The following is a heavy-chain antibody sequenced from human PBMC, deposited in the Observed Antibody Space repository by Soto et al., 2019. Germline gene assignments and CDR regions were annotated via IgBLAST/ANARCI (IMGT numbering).Heavy chain of an antibody. V-gene: IGHV1-69*01. CDR2: IIPFFGTA. D-gene: IGHD3-16*01. CDR1: GGTFSTFG. Sequence: QVQLVQSGAEVKKTGSSVKVSCKTSGGTFSTFGISWVRQAPGQGLEWMGGIIPFFGTAEYSQKFEDRITITAYESTNTVYMDLRSLTSEDTAIYYCARTAPMDAGDKYYYDFWGQGALVTFS. CDR3: ARTAPMDAGDKYYYDF. J-gene: IGHJ4*02.